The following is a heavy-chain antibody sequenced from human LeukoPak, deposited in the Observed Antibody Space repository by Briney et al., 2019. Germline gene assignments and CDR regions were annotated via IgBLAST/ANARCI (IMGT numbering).Heavy chain of an antibody. CDR2: IKQDGSGK. D-gene: IGHD3-3*01. Sequence: GGSLRLSCAASGFTFRTHWMSWFRQAPGKGLEWVANIKQDGSGKYFVDSVKGRFTISRDNAKNSLGLQMNSLRVEDTAVYYCARGLEWPGKPTLVSDYWGQGTLVTVSS. CDR3: ARGLEWPGKPTLVSDY. V-gene: IGHV3-7*03. J-gene: IGHJ4*02. CDR1: GFTFRTHW.